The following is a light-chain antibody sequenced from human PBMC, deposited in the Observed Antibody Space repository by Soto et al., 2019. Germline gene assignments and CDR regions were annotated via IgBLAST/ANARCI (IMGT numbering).Light chain of an antibody. V-gene: IGKV3-15*01. CDR3: QQYGSSMIT. CDR2: GAS. Sequence: DIVMTQSPATLSVSPGERATLSCRASQSVSSNLAWYQQKPGQAPRLLIYGASTRAAGVPARFSGSGSGTDFTLTISRLEPEDFAVYYCQQYGSSMITFGQGTRLE. J-gene: IGKJ5*01. CDR1: QSVSSN.